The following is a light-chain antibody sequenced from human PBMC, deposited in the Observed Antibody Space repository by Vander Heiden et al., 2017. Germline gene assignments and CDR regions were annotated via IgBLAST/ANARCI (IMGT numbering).Light chain of an antibody. CDR2: QDS. J-gene: IGLJ3*02. CDR3: QAWDSSTAGWV. CDR1: KLGDKY. Sequence: SYELTQPPSVSVSPGQTVSITCSGDKLGDKYACWYQQKPGQSPVLVIYQDSKRPSGIPERFSGSNSGNTATLTISGTQAMDEADYYCQAWDSSTAGWVFGGGTKLTVL. V-gene: IGLV3-1*01.